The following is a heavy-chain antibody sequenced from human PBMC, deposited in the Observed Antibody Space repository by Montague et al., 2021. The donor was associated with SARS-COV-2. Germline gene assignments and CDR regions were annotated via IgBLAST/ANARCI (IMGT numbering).Heavy chain of an antibody. D-gene: IGHD6-6*01. Sequence: SETLSLTCSVSGGSIVTGDYYWAWSRQPPGKGLEWIGSIFHSGTTHYAPSLRGRVTISVDTSKNQFSLKLNSVTAADTAFYYCVREYAGSSQASWGQGTLVTVSS. CDR2: IFHSGTT. CDR1: GGSIVTGDYY. CDR3: VREYAGSSQAS. V-gene: IGHV4-39*02. J-gene: IGHJ5*02.